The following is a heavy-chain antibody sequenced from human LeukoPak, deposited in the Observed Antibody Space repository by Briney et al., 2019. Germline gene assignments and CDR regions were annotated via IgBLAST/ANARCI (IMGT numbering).Heavy chain of an antibody. Sequence: GRSLRLSCAASGFTFSSYGMHWVRQAPGKGLEWVAVISYDGSNKYYADSVKGRFTISRDNSRNTLYLQMNSLRAEDTAVYCCAKEGRGGFDIWGQGTMVTVSS. CDR1: GFTFSSYG. CDR2: ISYDGSNK. J-gene: IGHJ3*02. D-gene: IGHD3-16*01. CDR3: AKEGRGGFDI. V-gene: IGHV3-30*18.